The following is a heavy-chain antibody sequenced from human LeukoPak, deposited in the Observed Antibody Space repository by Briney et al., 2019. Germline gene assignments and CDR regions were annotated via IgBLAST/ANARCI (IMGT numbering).Heavy chain of an antibody. D-gene: IGHD5-18*01. V-gene: IGHV1-69*01. Sequence: SVKVSCKASGGTFSSYAISWVRQAPGQGLEWMGGIIPIFGTANYAQKFQGRVTITADESTSTAYMELSSLRSEDTAVYYCATHLQIVDTVSYDWFDPWGQGTLVTVSS. J-gene: IGHJ5*02. CDR2: IIPIFGTA. CDR1: GGTFSSYA. CDR3: ATHLQIVDTVSYDWFDP.